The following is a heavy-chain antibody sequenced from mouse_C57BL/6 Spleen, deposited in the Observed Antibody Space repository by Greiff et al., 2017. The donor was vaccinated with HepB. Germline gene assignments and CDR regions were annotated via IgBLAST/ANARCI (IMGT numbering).Heavy chain of an antibody. D-gene: IGHD1-1*01. CDR1: GYTFTDYY. Sequence: VQLQQSGPELVKPGASVKISCKASGYTFTDYYMNWVKQSHGKSLEWIGDINPNNGGTSYNQKFTGKVTLTVDKSSSTAYMELRSLTSEDSAVYYCARPFITTVAFDYWGQGTTLTVSS. J-gene: IGHJ2*01. V-gene: IGHV1-26*01. CDR3: ARPFITTVAFDY. CDR2: INPNNGGT.